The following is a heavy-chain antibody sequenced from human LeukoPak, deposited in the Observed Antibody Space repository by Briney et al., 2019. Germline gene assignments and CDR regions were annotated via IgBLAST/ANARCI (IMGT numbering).Heavy chain of an antibody. V-gene: IGHV1-69*13. CDR1: GGTFSSYA. Sequence: SVKVSCKASGGTFSSYAISWVRQAPGQGLEWMGGIIPIFGTANYAQKFQGRVTITADESTSTAYMELSSLRSEDTAVYYCARAQESLAARPTSPFDYWGQGTLVTVSS. J-gene: IGHJ4*02. D-gene: IGHD6-6*01. CDR2: IIPIFGTA. CDR3: ARAQESLAARPTSPFDY.